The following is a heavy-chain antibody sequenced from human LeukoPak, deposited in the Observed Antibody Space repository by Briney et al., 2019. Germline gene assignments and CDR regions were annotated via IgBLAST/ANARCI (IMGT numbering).Heavy chain of an antibody. CDR1: GLIFSTYI. D-gene: IGHD2-2*01. J-gene: IGHJ4*02. V-gene: IGHV3-21*01. Sequence: GGSLRLSCAPYGLIFSTYINWVRKAPGKGLEWVSYFSSSGTFIYYADSVKGRFTVSRDNARNLIFLQMHSLRVEDTAVYYCARDPGVPAAPLDYWGLGTLVTVSS. CDR3: ARDPGVPAAPLDY. CDR2: FSSSGTFI.